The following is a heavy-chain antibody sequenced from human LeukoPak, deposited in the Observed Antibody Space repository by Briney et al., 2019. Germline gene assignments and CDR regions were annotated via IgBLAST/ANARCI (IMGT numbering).Heavy chain of an antibody. CDR1: GESVSSDNAA. CDR2: TYYRSKWYY. J-gene: IGHJ4*02. Sequence: SQTLSLTCAISGESVSSDNAAWNWIRQSPSRGLEWLGRTYYRSKWYYHYAISVKSRITVNPDTSKNQFSLQLNSVTPEDTAVYYCARGNLHFDYWGQGTLVTVSS. V-gene: IGHV6-1*01. CDR3: ARGNLHFDY.